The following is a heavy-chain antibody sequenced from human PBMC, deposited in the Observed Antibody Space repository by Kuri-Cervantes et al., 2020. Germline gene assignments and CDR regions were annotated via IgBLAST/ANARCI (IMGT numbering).Heavy chain of an antibody. CDR3: AKGGKGLYLDY. J-gene: IGHJ4*02. D-gene: IGHD2-15*01. V-gene: IGHV3-73*01. CDR2: IRSKANNYAT. CDR1: GFTFSGSA. Sequence: GESLKISCAASGFTFSGSAMHWVRQASGKGLEWVGRIRSKANNYATAYAASVKGRFIISRDNSKNTLYLQMNSLRAEDTAVYYCAKGGKGLYLDYWGQGTLVTVSS.